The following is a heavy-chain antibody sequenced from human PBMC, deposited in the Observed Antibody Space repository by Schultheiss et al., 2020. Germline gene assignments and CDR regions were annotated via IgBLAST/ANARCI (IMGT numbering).Heavy chain of an antibody. CDR2: IYHSGST. CDR3: ARENDYVWGSYRYLGY. D-gene: IGHD3-16*02. J-gene: IGHJ4*02. CDR1: GGSISSGGYY. V-gene: IGHV4-61*08. Sequence: SETLSLTCTVSGGSISSGGYYWSWIRQPPGKGLEWIGYIYHSGSTNYNPSLKSRVTISVDKSKNQFSLKLSSVTAADTAVYYCARENDYVWGSYRYLGYWGQGTLVTVSS.